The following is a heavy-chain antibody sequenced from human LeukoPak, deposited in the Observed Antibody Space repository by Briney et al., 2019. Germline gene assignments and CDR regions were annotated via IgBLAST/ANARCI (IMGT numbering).Heavy chain of an antibody. D-gene: IGHD6-19*01. CDR1: GFIVSNIY. CDR2: VYHGENT. Sequence: GGSLRLSCAASGFIVSNIYMSWVRQAPGKGLEWISVVYHGENTYYADSVKGRFTISTDNSKNMLFLQMNSLRAEDTAVYYCVASTYSQRNYFDVWGQGTLVTVSS. V-gene: IGHV3-53*01. J-gene: IGHJ4*02. CDR3: VASTYSQRNYFDV.